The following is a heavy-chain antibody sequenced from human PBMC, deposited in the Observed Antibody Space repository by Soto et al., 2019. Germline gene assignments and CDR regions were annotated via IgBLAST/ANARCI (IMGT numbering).Heavy chain of an antibody. Sequence: AFLMHRCRASGLSVKSVDLGWVRNVKGKGLEWVSAISGSGGSTYYADSVKGRFTISRDNSKNTLYLQMNSLRAEDTAVYYCAKEEVRYCSSTSCYGGVASTDFDYWGQGTLVTVSS. V-gene: IGHV3-23*01. CDR2: ISGSGGST. CDR1: GLSVKSVD. D-gene: IGHD2-2*01. J-gene: IGHJ4*02. CDR3: AKEEVRYCSSTSCYGGVASTDFDY.